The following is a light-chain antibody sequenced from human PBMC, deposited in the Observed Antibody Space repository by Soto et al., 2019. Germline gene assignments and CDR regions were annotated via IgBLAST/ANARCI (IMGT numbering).Light chain of an antibody. V-gene: IGKV3-20*01. Sequence: EIVLTQSPDTLSLSPGERATLSCRASQIISSSYLAWYQQKPGQAPRLLIYGASSRATGIPDRFSGGGSGTDFALPISRVEPEDFAVYYCQQYGSSSYTFGQGTKLEIK. CDR1: QIISSSY. CDR2: GAS. CDR3: QQYGSSSYT. J-gene: IGKJ2*01.